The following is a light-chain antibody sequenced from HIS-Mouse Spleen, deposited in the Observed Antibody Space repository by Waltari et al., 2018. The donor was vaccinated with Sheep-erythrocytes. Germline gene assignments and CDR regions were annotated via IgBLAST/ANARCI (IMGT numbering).Light chain of an antibody. CDR2: EVS. V-gene: IGLV2-8*01. Sequence: QSALTQPPSASGSPGQSVTISCTGTSSDVGGYNYVSWYQQHPGKAPKLMIYEVSKRPSWVPYRFSGSKAGNPACLTVSGLQAEDEADYYCSSYAGSNNWVFGGGTKLTVL. J-gene: IGLJ3*02. CDR1: SSDVGGYNY. CDR3: SSYAGSNNWV.